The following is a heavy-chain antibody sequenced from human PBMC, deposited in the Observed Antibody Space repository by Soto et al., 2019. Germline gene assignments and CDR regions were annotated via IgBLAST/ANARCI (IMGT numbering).Heavy chain of an antibody. D-gene: IGHD3-16*01. CDR2: MNPNRGNT. V-gene: IGHV1-8*01. CDR1: GYTFTSSD. J-gene: IGHJ5*02. CDR3: VRGGADGLDP. Sequence: ASVKVSCKASGYTFTSSDINWVRQAPGQGLEWMGWMNPNRGNTGYAQKFQGRLTMTRNTSISTAYMELSSLRSEDTAVYYCVRGGADGLDPWGQGTLVTVSS.